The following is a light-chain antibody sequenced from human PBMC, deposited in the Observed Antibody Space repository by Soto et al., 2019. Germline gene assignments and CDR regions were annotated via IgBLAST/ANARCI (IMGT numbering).Light chain of an antibody. CDR2: DAS. CDR3: QQYDTYREP. Sequence: DVQMTQSPSTLSASVGDRVTITCRASQSVDSWLAWYQQKPGKAPKLLIYDASSLESGVPSRLSGSRSGTQFTLTISSLQSDDSATYYCQQYDTYREPFGRGTKVDIX. J-gene: IGKJ1*01. V-gene: IGKV1-5*01. CDR1: QSVDSW.